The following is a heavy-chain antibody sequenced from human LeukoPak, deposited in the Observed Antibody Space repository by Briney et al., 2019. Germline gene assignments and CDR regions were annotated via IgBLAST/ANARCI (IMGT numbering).Heavy chain of an antibody. D-gene: IGHD3-10*01. CDR3: AKGPGAYYYGTGRFDP. CDR1: GFTFDDYA. CDR2: ISWNSGSI. Sequence: GGSLRLSCAASGFTFDDYAMHWVRQAPGKGLEWVSGISWNSGSIGYADSVKGRFTISRDNAKNSLYLQMNSLRAEDMALYYCAKGPGAYYYGTGRFDPWGHRTLVTVSS. V-gene: IGHV3-9*03. J-gene: IGHJ5*02.